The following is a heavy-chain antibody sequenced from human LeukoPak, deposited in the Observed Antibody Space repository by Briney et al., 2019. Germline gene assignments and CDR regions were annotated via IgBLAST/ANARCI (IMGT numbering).Heavy chain of an antibody. J-gene: IGHJ5*02. Sequence: PSETLSLTCTVSGGSISSYYWSWIRQPPGKGLEWIGEINHSGSTNYNPSLKSRVTISVDTSKNQFSLKLSSVTAADTAVYYCARGLWYSGSGPYFDPWGQGTLVTVSP. V-gene: IGHV4-34*01. CDR3: ARGLWYSGSGPYFDP. CDR2: INHSGST. D-gene: IGHD6-19*01. CDR1: GGSISSYY.